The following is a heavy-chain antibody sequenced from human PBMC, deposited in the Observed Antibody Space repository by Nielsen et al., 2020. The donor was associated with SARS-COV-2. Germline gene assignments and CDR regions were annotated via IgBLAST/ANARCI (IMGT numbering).Heavy chain of an antibody. CDR2: INWNGGST. J-gene: IGHJ3*02. D-gene: IGHD6-19*01. V-gene: IGHV3-20*04. CDR3: ARESVTGTDAFDI. CDR1: GFTFDDYG. Sequence: GESLKISCAASGFTFDDYGMSWVRQAPGKGLEWVSGINWNGGSTGYADSVKGRFTISRDNADNSLSLQMNSLRAEDTAVYYCARESVTGTDAFDIWGQGTAVTVSS.